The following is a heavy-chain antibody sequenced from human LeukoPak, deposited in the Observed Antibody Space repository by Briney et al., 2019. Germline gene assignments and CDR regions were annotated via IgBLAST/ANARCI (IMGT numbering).Heavy chain of an antibody. J-gene: IGHJ4*02. CDR3: ARGKLGSKDY. D-gene: IGHD3-10*01. CDR2: INHSGST. Sequence: PSETLSLTCAVYGGSFSGYYWSWIRQPPGKGLEWIGEINHSGSTNYNPSLKSRVTMSVDTSKNQFSLKLSSVTAADTAVYYCARGKLGSKDYWGQGTLVTVSS. V-gene: IGHV4-34*01. CDR1: GGSFSGYY.